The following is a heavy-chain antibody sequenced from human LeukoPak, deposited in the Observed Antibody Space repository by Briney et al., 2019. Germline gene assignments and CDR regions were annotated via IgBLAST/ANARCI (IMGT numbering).Heavy chain of an antibody. CDR3: GGLQVAAGTIDY. D-gene: IGHD6-13*01. CDR1: GGSIRSYY. CDR2: IYYSGST. J-gene: IGHJ4*02. Sequence: SETLSLTCTVSGGSIRSYYWSWIRQPPGKGLEWIGYIYYSGSTNYNPSLKSRVTISVDTSKNQFSLKLSSVTAADTAVYYCGGLQVAAGTIDYWGQGTLVTVSS. V-gene: IGHV4-59*01.